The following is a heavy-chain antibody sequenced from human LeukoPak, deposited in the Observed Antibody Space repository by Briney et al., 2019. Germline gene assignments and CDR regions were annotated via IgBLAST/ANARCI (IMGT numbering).Heavy chain of an antibody. CDR3: AGDNPPYYDIFDY. Sequence: KTSETLSLTCTVSGGSISNYYWGWIRQPPGKGLKWIGYIHSSGSTNYNPSLKSRVTISEDTSKNQFSLKLSSVTAADTAIYYCAGDNPPYYDIFDYWGQGTLVTVSS. V-gene: IGHV4-59*01. CDR2: IHSSGST. J-gene: IGHJ4*02. CDR1: GGSISNYY. D-gene: IGHD3-9*01.